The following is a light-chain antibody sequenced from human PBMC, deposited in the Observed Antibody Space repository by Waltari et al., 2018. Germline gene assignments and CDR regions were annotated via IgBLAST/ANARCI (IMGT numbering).Light chain of an antibody. V-gene: IGLV2-14*03. CDR3: SSYTSSSTWV. CDR1: TNHIISDNH. J-gene: IGLJ3*02. Sequence: QSALTQPASVSGSPGQSITISCTAATNHIISDNHVSWYQQHPGKAPKVMIYDVDNRPSGVSHRFSGSRSGNTASLIISGLQAEDEADYYCSSYTSSSTWVFGGGTKLTVL. CDR2: DVD.